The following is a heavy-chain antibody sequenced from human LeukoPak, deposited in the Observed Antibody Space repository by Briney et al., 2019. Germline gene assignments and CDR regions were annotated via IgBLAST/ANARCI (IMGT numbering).Heavy chain of an antibody. CDR3: AKADTTLDPFDH. CDR2: ISWDAGRT. V-gene: IGHV3-43*01. CDR1: GFTFDDYT. Sequence: GGSLRLSCAASGFTFDDYTMHWVRQAPGKGLEWVSLISWDAGRTYYADSVKGRFTISRDNGKNSLYLQMNSLRTEDTALYYCAKADTTLDPFDHWGQGTLVTVSS. D-gene: IGHD5-18*01. J-gene: IGHJ4*02.